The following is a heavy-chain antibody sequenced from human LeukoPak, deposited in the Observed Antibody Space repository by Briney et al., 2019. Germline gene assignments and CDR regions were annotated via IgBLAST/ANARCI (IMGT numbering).Heavy chain of an antibody. CDR3: ARDQYSSGRYYFDY. Sequence: PSETLSLTCTVSGGSISSYYWSWIRQPAGKGLEWIGRIYTSGSTNYNPSLKSRVTMSVDTSKNQFSLKLSSVTAADTAVYYCARDQYSSGRYYFDYWGQGTLVTVSS. CDR1: GGSISSYY. D-gene: IGHD6-19*01. V-gene: IGHV4-4*07. CDR2: IYTSGST. J-gene: IGHJ4*02.